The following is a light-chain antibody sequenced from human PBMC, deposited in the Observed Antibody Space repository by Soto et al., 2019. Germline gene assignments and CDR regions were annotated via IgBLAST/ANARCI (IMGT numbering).Light chain of an antibody. CDR2: EVS. V-gene: IGLV2-14*01. Sequence: QSALTQPASVSGSPGQSITISCTGTSSDVGGYDFVSWHQQHAGKAPKLLIYEVSRRHSGVSNRFSGSKSGNTASLTISGRRAEEGADYYGGSYRGYYTGVFGTGTKVTGL. CDR3: GSYRGYYTGV. CDR1: SSDVGGYDF. J-gene: IGLJ1*01.